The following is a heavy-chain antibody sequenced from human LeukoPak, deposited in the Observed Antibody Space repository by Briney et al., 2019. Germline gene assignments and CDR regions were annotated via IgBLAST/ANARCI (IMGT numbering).Heavy chain of an antibody. CDR3: AATSNYVDY. CDR2: IYTSGTT. J-gene: IGHJ4*02. D-gene: IGHD2-2*01. Sequence: SETLSLTCTVSGGSISSGVYYWSWIRQPAGKGLEWTGHIYTSGTTNYNPSLKSRVTISVDTSKNQFSLKLSSVTAADTAVYYCAATSNYVDYWGQGTLVTVSS. CDR1: GGSISSGVYY. V-gene: IGHV4-61*09.